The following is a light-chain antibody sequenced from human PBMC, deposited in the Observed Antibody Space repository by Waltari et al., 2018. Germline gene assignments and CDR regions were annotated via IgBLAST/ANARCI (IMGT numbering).Light chain of an antibody. CDR1: SSNIGSNY. J-gene: IGLJ2*01. CDR2: RNN. V-gene: IGLV1-47*01. Sequence: QSVLTQPPSASGTPGQRVTISCSGSSSNIGSNYVYWYQQLPGTAPNLLIYRNNQRPPGVPDRFSGSKSGTSASLAISGLRSEDEADYYCAAWDDSLSGVVFGGGTKLTVL. CDR3: AAWDDSLSGVV.